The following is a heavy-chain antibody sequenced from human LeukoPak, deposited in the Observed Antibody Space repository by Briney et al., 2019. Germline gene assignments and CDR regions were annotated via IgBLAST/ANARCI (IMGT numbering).Heavy chain of an antibody. D-gene: IGHD1-1*01. CDR3: AREAGTNWIFGEYFPF. J-gene: IGHJ1*01. CDR2: INADNGNT. CDR1: GYTFNSHP. V-gene: IGHV1-3*01. Sequence: ASVKVSWKASGYTFNSHPMHWVRQAPGQRLEWMGWINADNGNTRYSQKLQGRVTITRDTSANTAYMELSGLRSDDTAVYYCAREAGTNWIFGEYFPFWGQGTLVTVSA.